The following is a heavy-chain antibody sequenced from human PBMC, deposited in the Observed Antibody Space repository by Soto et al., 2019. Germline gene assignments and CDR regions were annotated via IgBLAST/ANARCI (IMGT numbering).Heavy chain of an antibody. CDR3: ARGGGVQLWPHYYYYYGMDV. CDR1: GGSFSGYY. D-gene: IGHD5-18*01. V-gene: IGHV4-34*01. CDR2: INHSGST. J-gene: IGHJ6*02. Sequence: SSETLSLTCAVYGGSFSGYYWSWIRQPPGKGLEWIGEINHSGSTNYNPSLKSRVTISVDTSKNQFSLKLSSVTAADTAVYYCARGGGVQLWPHYYYYYGMDVWGQGTTVTVSS.